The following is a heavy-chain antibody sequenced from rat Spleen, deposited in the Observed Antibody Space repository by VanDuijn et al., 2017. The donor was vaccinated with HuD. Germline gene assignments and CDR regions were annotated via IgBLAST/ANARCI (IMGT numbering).Heavy chain of an antibody. J-gene: IGHJ4*01. Sequence: QVQLKESGPGLVQPSQTLSLTCTVSGFSLTDYSVHWVRQPPGKGLEWMGRIQSGGSTDYNSALKSRLSISRDTSKSQGFLKMSSLQTEDTATDCCARWVTRVFGAWGQGASVTVAS. D-gene: IGHD1-4*01. CDR3: ARWVTRVFGA. CDR2: IQSGGST. CDR1: GFSLTDYS. V-gene: IGHV2-19*01.